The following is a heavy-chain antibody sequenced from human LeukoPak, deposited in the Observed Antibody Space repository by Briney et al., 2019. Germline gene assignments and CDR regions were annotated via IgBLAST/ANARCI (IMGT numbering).Heavy chain of an antibody. V-gene: IGHV3-30*18. CDR2: ISYDGSNK. CDR1: GFTFSSYG. CDR3: AKALSYYGDYVGYYYYGMDV. J-gene: IGHJ6*04. Sequence: GGSLRLSCAASGFTFSSYGMHWVRQAPGKGLEWVAVISYDGSNKYYADSVKGRFTISGDNSKNTLYLQMNSLRAEDTAVYYCAKALSYYGDYVGYYYYGMDVWGKGTTVIVSS. D-gene: IGHD4-17*01.